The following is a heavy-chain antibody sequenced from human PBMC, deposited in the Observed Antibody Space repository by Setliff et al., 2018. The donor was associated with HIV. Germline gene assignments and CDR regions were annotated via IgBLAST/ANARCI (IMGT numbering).Heavy chain of an antibody. CDR1: GDSATNSRYY. CDR2: IHYDERT. J-gene: IGHJ4*02. D-gene: IGHD3-10*01. V-gene: IGHV4-39*02. Sequence: PSETLSLTCTVSGDSATNSRYYWAWIRQPPGKGLEYIGSIHYDERTYYNPSLKSRVTISVGSSYNHFSLKLSSVTAADTGVYYCASRRGIEFYFDIWGQGTPVTVSS. CDR3: ASRRGIEFYFDI.